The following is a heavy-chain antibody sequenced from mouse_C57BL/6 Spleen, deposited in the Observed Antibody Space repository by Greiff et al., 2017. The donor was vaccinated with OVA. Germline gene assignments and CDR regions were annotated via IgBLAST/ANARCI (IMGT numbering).Heavy chain of an antibody. V-gene: IGHV1-59*01. J-gene: IGHJ4*01. D-gene: IGHD2-13*01. Sequence: VQLQQPGAELVRPGTSVKLSCKASGYTFTSYWMHWVKQRPGQGLEWIGVIDPSDSYTNYNQKFKGKATLTVDTSSSTAYMQLSSLTSEDSAVYYCARRYYDDSEGYAMDYWGQGTSVTVSS. CDR3: ARRYYDDSEGYAMDY. CDR2: IDPSDSYT. CDR1: GYTFTSYW.